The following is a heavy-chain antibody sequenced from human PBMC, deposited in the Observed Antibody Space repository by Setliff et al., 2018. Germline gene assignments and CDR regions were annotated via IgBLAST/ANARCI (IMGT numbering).Heavy chain of an antibody. J-gene: IGHJ6*02. D-gene: IGHD3-16*01. Sequence: GGSLRLSWAASGFTLSSYWMNWVRQAPGKGLEWVANIKQDGSEKGYVDSVKGRFTISRDRAKNSLYLQMNSLRAEDTAVYYCARDLGAIFRYGLDVWGQGTTVTVSS. V-gene: IGHV3-7*01. CDR2: IKQDGSEK. CDR3: ARDLGAIFRYGLDV. CDR1: GFTLSSYW.